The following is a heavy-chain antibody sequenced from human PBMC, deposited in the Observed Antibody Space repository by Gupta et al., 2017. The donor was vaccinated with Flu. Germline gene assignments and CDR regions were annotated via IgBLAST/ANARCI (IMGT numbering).Heavy chain of an antibody. CDR2: IYTSGST. J-gene: IGHJ4*02. V-gene: IGHV4-61*02. CDR3: ARGGRDPSTPNFDY. Sequence: QVQLQESGPGLVKPSQTLSLTCTVSGGSISSGSYYWSWIRQPAGKGLEWIGRIYTSGSTNYNPSLKSRVTISVDTSKNQFSLKLSSVTAADTAVYYCARGGRDPSTPNFDYWGQGTLVTVSS. CDR1: GGSISSGSYY.